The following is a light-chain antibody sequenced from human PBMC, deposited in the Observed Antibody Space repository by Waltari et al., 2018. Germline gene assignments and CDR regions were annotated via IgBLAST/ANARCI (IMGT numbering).Light chain of an antibody. Sequence: EIVLTQSPGTLALSPGERATLSCRASQSVSSRFFAWYQQTPAQAPRLLIYATSIRATGISDRFSGSGSGTDFTLTISRLEAEDFAVYYCQQYAGSPRTFGQGTRVEIK. V-gene: IGKV3-20*01. CDR1: QSVSSRF. CDR3: QQYAGSPRT. CDR2: ATS. J-gene: IGKJ1*01.